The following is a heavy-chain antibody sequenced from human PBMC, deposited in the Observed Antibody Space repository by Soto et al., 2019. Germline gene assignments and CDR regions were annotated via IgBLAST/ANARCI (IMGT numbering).Heavy chain of an antibody. CDR3: ARGGYYDSGIYKGDLDV. CDR1: GYTLTGYY. V-gene: IGHV1-2*02. CDR2: LNPDTGEA. J-gene: IGHJ3*01. Sequence: QAQLVQSGAEVKKPGTSLRVSCKASGYTLTGYYLHWVRQAPGQVLEWMGWLNPDTGEAIYAQRFEVRDTMTRDTTISTAYMDVKRLGSDDTAVYYCARGGYYDSGIYKGDLDVWGQGTLVTVSS. D-gene: IGHD3-22*01.